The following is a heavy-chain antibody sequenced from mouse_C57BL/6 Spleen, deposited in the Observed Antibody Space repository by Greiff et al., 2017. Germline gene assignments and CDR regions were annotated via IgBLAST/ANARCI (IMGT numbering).Heavy chain of an antibody. D-gene: IGHD3-1*01. CDR2: IHPNSGST. Sequence: QVQLQQPGAELVKPGASVKLSCKASGYTFTSYWMHWVKQRPGQGLEWIGIIHPNSGSTNYNEKFKSKATLTVDKSSSTAYMQLSSLTSEDSAVYYCARSGGSAWFAYWGQGTLVTVSA. V-gene: IGHV1-64*01. CDR3: ARSGGSAWFAY. J-gene: IGHJ3*01. CDR1: GYTFTSYW.